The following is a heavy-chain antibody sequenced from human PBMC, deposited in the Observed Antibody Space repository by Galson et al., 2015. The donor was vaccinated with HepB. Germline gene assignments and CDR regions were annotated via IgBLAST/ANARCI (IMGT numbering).Heavy chain of an antibody. CDR1: GYSFTSYW. CDR2: IYPGDSDT. D-gene: IGHD2-2*01. Sequence: QSGAEVKKPGESLKISCKGSGYSFTSYWIGWVRQMPGKGLEWMGIIYPGDSDTRYSPSFQGQVTISADKSISTAYLQWSSLKASDTAMYYCARLFEARSSTSCYQNPRNPCPLNWFDPWGQGTLVTVSS. CDR3: ARLFEARSSTSCYQNPRNPCPLNWFDP. J-gene: IGHJ5*02. V-gene: IGHV5-51*03.